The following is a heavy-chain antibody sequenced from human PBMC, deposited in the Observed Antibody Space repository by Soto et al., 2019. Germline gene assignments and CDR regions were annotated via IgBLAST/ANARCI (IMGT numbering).Heavy chain of an antibody. J-gene: IGHJ3*02. Sequence: KQSQTLSLTCAISGDSVSSNSAAWNWIRQSPSRGLEWLGRTYYRSKWYNDYAVSVKSRITINPDTSKNQFSLQLNSVTPEDTAVYYCARDVGSGYSYGDAFDIWGQGTMVTVSS. D-gene: IGHD5-18*01. CDR3: ARDVGSGYSYGDAFDI. CDR1: GDSVSSNSAA. CDR2: TYYRSKWYN. V-gene: IGHV6-1*01.